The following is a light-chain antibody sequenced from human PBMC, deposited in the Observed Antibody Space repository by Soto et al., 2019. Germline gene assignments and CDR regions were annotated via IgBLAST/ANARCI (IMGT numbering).Light chain of an antibody. Sequence: EIVMKQSPATLSVSPGEGATLSCRASQTVSSNLAWYQQKPGQATRLLIYGASTRATGIPARFSGSGSGTEFTLTISSLPTEDFAVYYCHQYNNWPLTFGGGTKVEIK. CDR2: GAS. CDR1: QTVSSN. J-gene: IGKJ4*01. CDR3: HQYNNWPLT. V-gene: IGKV3-15*01.